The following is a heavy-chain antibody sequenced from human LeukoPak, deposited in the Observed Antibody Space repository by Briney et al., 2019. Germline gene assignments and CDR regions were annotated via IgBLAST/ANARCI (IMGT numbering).Heavy chain of an antibody. CDR2: ISSGGSTI. V-gene: IGHV3-48*02. Sequence: GGSLGLFSAASGFTFSSYWMHWVRQAPGKGLEWVSYISSGGSTIYYADSVKGRFTISRDNAKNSLYVQMNSLRDEDTAVYYCARGHPRDPRGDYNGMDVWGQGTTVTVSS. CDR1: GFTFSSYW. J-gene: IGHJ6*01. CDR3: ARGHPRDPRGDYNGMDV.